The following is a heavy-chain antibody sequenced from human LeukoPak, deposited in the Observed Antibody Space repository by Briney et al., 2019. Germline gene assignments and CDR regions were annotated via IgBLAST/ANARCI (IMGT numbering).Heavy chain of an antibody. CDR1: GYTFTNFY. CDR3: ARDNSIDDRGWWFDP. D-gene: IGHD4-23*01. V-gene: IGHV1-46*01. CDR2: INPSGSRT. Sequence: GAAVKVSRMSSGYTFTNFYMHWLREAPGQGLEWMGLINPSGSRTWFSEKFQGRIILTRDISTSTDYMELSSLRSEDTAVYFCARDNSIDDRGWWFDPWGQGTLVTVSS. J-gene: IGHJ5*01.